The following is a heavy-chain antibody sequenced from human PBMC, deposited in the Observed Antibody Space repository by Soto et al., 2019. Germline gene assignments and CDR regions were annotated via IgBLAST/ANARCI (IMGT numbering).Heavy chain of an antibody. CDR3: ARNEGRALDY. CDR2: IYYSGST. Sequence: SVTQSHTWGVAGGYISGGGYYWRWIRQHPGKGLEWIGYIYYSGSTYYNPSLKSRVTISVDTSKNQFSLKLSSVTAADTAVYYCARNEGRALDYWGQGNLVTVSS. J-gene: IGHJ4*02. V-gene: IGHV4-31*11. CDR1: GGYISGGGYY.